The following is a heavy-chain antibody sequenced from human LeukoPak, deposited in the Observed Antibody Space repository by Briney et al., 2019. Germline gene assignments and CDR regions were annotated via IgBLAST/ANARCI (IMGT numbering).Heavy chain of an antibody. CDR1: GGSISSSSYY. J-gene: IGHJ4*02. V-gene: IGHV4-39*07. CDR2: IYYSGST. Sequence: SETLSLTCTVSGGSISSSSYYWGWIRQPPGKGLEWIGSIYYSGSTYYNPSLKSRVTISVDTSKNLFSLKLSSVTAADTAVYYCARDGAAAGLGTRYWGQGTLVTVSS. CDR3: ARDGAAAGLGTRY. D-gene: IGHD6-13*01.